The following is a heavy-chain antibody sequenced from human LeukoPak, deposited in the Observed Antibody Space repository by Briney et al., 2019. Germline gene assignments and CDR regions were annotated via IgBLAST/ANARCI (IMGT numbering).Heavy chain of an antibody. Sequence: GGSLRLSCAASGFTFSNAWMSWVRQAPGKGLEWVGRIKSKTDGGTTDCAAPVKGRFTVSRDDSKNTLYLQMNSLKTEDSAVYYCARGSAEYWGQGTLVTVSS. D-gene: IGHD6-25*01. V-gene: IGHV3-15*01. CDR3: ARGSAEY. J-gene: IGHJ4*02. CDR2: IKSKTDGGTT. CDR1: GFTFSNAW.